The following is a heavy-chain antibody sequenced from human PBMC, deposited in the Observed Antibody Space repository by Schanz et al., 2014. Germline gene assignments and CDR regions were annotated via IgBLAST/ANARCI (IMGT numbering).Heavy chain of an antibody. CDR1: GFTFNNYG. CDR2: ISYDGRNK. D-gene: IGHD3-22*01. CDR3: ARVYDSSGYYYLHSFDY. V-gene: IGHV3-30*19. Sequence: QVQLVESGGGVVRPGRSLRLSCAASGFTFNNYGMHWVRQAPGKGLEWVAVISYDGRNKYYADPVKGRFTISRDFSKNTLYLQMNSLRAEDTAVYYCARVYDSSGYYYLHSFDYWGQGTLVTVSS. J-gene: IGHJ4*02.